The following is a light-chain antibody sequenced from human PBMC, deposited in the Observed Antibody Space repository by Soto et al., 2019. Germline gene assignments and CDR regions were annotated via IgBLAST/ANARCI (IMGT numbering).Light chain of an antibody. V-gene: IGKV3D-20*02. Sequence: EIVLTQSPGTLSLSPGERATLSCRASQSFSSRYLAWYQQKPGQAPRLLIYGASNRATGTPDRFSGSGSGTDFTLTISSLEPEDFAVYYCQQRSNWITFGQGTRLEIK. CDR3: QQRSNWIT. J-gene: IGKJ5*01. CDR1: QSFSSRY. CDR2: GAS.